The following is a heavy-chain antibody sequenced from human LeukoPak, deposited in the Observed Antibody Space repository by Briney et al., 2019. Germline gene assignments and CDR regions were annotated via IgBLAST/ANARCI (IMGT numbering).Heavy chain of an antibody. J-gene: IGHJ6*02. CDR1: GFSFASYA. CDR3: ANLIGMDV. D-gene: IGHD3-16*01. CDR2: LSHDASDK. Sequence: GRSLRLSCAASGFSFASYALHWVRRPPGRGLEWVALLSHDASDKYYAESVKGRFTISRDNSKNTLYLQMNSLRAEDTAVYYCANLIGMDVWGQGTTATVSS. V-gene: IGHV3-30*04.